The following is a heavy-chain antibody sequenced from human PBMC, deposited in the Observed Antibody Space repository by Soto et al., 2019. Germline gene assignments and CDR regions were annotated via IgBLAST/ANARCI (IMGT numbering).Heavy chain of an antibody. CDR2: ISWNSGSI. V-gene: IGHV3-9*01. D-gene: IGHD2-2*01. CDR3: ARLGYCVSTSSRSTPRGDY. Sequence: EVQLVESGGGLVQPGRSLRLSCAASGFTFDDYAMHWVRQAPGKGLEWVSGISWNSGSIGYADSVKGRFTISRDNPTNPRSXQMNSLRAEDTALYYCARLGYCVSTSSRSTPRGDYWGQGTLVTVSS. CDR1: GFTFDDYA. J-gene: IGHJ4*02.